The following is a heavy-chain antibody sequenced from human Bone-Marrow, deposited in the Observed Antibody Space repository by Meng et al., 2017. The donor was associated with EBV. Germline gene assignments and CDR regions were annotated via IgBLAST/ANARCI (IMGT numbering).Heavy chain of an antibody. V-gene: IGHV3-11*01. CDR1: GFPFSDYY. J-gene: IGHJ4*02. CDR2: MSSTGSTI. Sequence: QGQLVVSGGGLVKPGGXRRLPCAASGFPFSDYYKSWIRQAPGKGLEWVSYMSSTGSTIYYADSVEGRFTISRDNAKNSLYLQMNSLRAEDAAVYYCARGSVLWFGELCDDWGQGTLVTVSS. D-gene: IGHD3-10*01. CDR3: ARGSVLWFGELCDD.